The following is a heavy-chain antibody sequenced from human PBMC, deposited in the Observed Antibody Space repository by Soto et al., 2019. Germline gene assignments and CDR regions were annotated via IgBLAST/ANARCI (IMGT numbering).Heavy chain of an antibody. Sequence: GGSLRLSCAASGFTFSSYSMNWVRQAPGKGLEWVSSISSSSSYIYYADSVKDRFTISRDNAKNSLYLQMNSLRAEDTAVYYCARVNTILITNGMDVWGQGTTVTVSS. V-gene: IGHV3-21*01. D-gene: IGHD3-3*01. CDR2: ISSSSSYI. J-gene: IGHJ6*02. CDR3: ARVNTILITNGMDV. CDR1: GFTFSSYS.